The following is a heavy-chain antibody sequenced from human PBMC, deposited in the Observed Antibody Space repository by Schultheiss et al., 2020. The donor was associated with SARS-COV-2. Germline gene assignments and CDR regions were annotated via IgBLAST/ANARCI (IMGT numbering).Heavy chain of an antibody. Sequence: GGSLRLSCAASGFIFSNYHMSWVRQAPGKGLEWVANIKQAGSLRFYMDSVKGRFTISRDNAETSLYLQMNSLRAEDTAVYYCTRAPPQLLVLDFWGQGTLVTVSS. V-gene: IGHV3-7*01. D-gene: IGHD5-18*01. J-gene: IGHJ4*02. CDR1: GFIFSNYH. CDR3: TRAPPQLLVLDF. CDR2: IKQAGSLR.